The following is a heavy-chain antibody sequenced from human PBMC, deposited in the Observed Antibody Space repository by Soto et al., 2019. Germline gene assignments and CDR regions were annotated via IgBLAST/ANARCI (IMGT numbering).Heavy chain of an antibody. D-gene: IGHD2-15*01. Sequence: GGSLRLSCEASGFTFSNYGMHWVRQAPGKGLEWVAVISYDGSNKYYADSVKGRFTISRDNSKNTLYLQMNSLRAEDTAVYYCARVVVAAATGRGFDYWGQGTLVTVSS. J-gene: IGHJ4*02. V-gene: IGHV3-30*19. CDR1: GFTFSNYG. CDR3: ARVVVAAATGRGFDY. CDR2: ISYDGSNK.